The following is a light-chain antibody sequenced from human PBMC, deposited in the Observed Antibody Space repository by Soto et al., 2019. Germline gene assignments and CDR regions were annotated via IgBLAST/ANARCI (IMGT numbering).Light chain of an antibody. CDR3: SSYTSSSSYV. CDR2: EVS. J-gene: IGLJ1*01. CDR1: TSDVGGYIS. V-gene: IGLV2-14*01. Sequence: QSALTQPASVSGSPGQSVTISCTGTTSDVGGYISVSWYQQHPGKAPKLMIYEVSNRPSGVSNRFSGSKSGNTASLTISGLQAEDEADYYCSSYTSSSSYVFGTGTKLTVL.